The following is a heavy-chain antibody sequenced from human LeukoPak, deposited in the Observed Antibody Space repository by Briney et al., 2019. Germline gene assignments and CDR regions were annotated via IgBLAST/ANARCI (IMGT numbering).Heavy chain of an antibody. J-gene: IGHJ4*02. Sequence: SEXXSLTCTVSGGSIGTDYWSWIRQAPVKGLEWIGYIFHTGSTNYSPSLTSRVTMSVDTSRNRCSLRLRSVTAADTAVYYCARLNTDSTGWYWTSFDYWGQGTLVAVSS. D-gene: IGHD6-19*01. CDR3: ARLNTDSTGWYWTSFDY. V-gene: IGHV4-59*01. CDR1: GGSIGTDY. CDR2: IFHTGST.